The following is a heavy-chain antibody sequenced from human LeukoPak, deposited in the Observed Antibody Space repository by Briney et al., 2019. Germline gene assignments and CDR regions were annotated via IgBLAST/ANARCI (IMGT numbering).Heavy chain of an antibody. J-gene: IGHJ6*03. D-gene: IGHD2/OR15-2a*01. V-gene: IGHV3-23*01. CDR2: IFPSGGEI. CDR3: ARTTHYYMDV. CDR1: GFTFSTFA. Sequence: GGSLRLSCAASGFTFSTFAMIWVRQPPGKGLEWVSSIFPSGGEIHYADSVRGRFTISRDNSKSTLSLQMNSLRAEDTALYYCARTTHYYMDVWGKGTTVTVSS.